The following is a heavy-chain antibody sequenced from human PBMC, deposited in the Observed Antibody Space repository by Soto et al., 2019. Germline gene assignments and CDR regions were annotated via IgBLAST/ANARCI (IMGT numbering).Heavy chain of an antibody. CDR3: AKDNCSGGRCYSRFEP. CDR2: IGPRGDT. J-gene: IGHJ5*02. V-gene: IGHV3-13*01. CDR1: GFTFSSAD. Sequence: GGSLRLSCAASGFTFSSADLHWVRQGTGTALEWVSAIGPRGDTYYADSVKGRFTMSRENAKNSVYLQMNSLRAGDTALYYCAKDNCSGGRCYSRFEPWGQGTLVTVSS. D-gene: IGHD2-15*01.